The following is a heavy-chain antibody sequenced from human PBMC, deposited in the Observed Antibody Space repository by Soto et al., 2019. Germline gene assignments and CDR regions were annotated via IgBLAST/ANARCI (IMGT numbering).Heavy chain of an antibody. CDR3: ARDRGGLSSSWYRFYYYYGMDV. CDR1: GYTFTSYG. CDR2: ISAYNGNT. V-gene: IGHV1-18*01. D-gene: IGHD6-13*01. Sequence: QVQLVQSGAEVKKPGASVKVSCKASGYTFTSYGISWVRQAPGQGLEWMGWISAYNGNTNYAQKLQGRVTMTTDPSKSTAYMELRSLRSDDTAVYYCARDRGGLSSSWYRFYYYYGMDVWGQGTTVTVSS. J-gene: IGHJ6*02.